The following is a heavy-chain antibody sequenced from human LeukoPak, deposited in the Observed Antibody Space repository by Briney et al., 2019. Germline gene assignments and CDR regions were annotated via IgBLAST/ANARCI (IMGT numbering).Heavy chain of an antibody. CDR1: GGSISSYY. Sequence: PSETLSLTCTVSGGSISSYYWSWIRQPPGKGLEWIGYIYTSGSTNYNPSLKSRVTISVDTSKNQFSLKLSSATAADTAVYYCARQGLSWGNSDYYYYYMDVWGKGTTVTISS. V-gene: IGHV4-4*09. D-gene: IGHD4-23*01. J-gene: IGHJ6*03. CDR3: ARQGLSWGNSDYYYYYMDV. CDR2: IYTSGST.